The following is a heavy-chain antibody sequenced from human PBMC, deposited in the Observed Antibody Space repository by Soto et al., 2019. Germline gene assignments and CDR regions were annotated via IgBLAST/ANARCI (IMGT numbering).Heavy chain of an antibody. V-gene: IGHV4-59*02. D-gene: IGHD2-2*01. J-gene: IGHJ5*02. CDR2: MHYTGST. Sequence: PSETLSLTCSFSGDSVTSHYFTWIRQSPEKGLEWIGYMHYTGSTHYNPSLKSRVTISVDTSKNQFSLQLSSVTAADTAVYYCARALEYQLLKWFDPWGQGTLVTVSS. CDR1: GDSVTSHY. CDR3: ARALEYQLLKWFDP.